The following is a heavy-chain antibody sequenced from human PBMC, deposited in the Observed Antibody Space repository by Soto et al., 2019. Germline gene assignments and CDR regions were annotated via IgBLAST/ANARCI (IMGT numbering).Heavy chain of an antibody. Sequence: QLEESGGGLIQPGGSLRLSCAASGFTVSSNDMNWVRQAPGKGLEWVSIIYSGGTTYYADSVKGRFTISRDNSKNTVFLQMNSLRIEDTAVYYCTGDSEDCTKGWWFDVWGQGTLVIVSS. CDR3: TGDSEDCTKGWWFDV. CDR2: IYSGGTT. D-gene: IGHD2-21*01. J-gene: IGHJ5*02. CDR1: GFTVSSND. V-gene: IGHV3-53*01.